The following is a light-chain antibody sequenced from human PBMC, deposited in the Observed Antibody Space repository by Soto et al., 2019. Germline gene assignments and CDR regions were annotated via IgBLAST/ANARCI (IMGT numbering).Light chain of an antibody. CDR2: EVR. V-gene: IGLV2-14*01. CDR1: RSDVGAFDY. Sequence: QSALTQPASVSGSPGQSITISCTGARSDVGAFDYVSWYQHHPGKVPKLIIYEVRKRPSGFSNHFSGSKSGNTASLTISGLQADDEADYYCSSYTTGNTVIFGGGTKVTVL. CDR3: SSYTTGNTVI. J-gene: IGLJ2*01.